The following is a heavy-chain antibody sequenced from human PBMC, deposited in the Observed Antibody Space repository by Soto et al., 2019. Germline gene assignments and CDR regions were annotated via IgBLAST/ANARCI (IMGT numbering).Heavy chain of an antibody. CDR3: AKDHQTYNWDYLFDS. J-gene: IGHJ4*02. V-gene: IGHV3-30-3*01. CDR1: GGKFIGYA. D-gene: IGHD1-7*01. Sequence: RHCWAAAGGKFIGYAVHWIRQDPGKGLEWVAVISYDGSNKYYADSVKGRFTISRDNSKNMVYLQMDSLRVEDTAVYYCAKDHQTYNWDYLFDSWGPGILVTVS. CDR2: ISYDGSNK.